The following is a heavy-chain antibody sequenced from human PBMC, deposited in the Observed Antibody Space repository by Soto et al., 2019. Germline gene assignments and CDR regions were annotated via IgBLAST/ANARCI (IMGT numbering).Heavy chain of an antibody. V-gene: IGHV4-31*03. CDR2: IYHSGST. Sequence: PSETLSLTCTVSGGSISSGGYYWSWIRQHPGKGLEWIGYIYHSGSTYYNPSLKSRVSTSVDTSKNQFSLKLSSVTAADTAVYYCARDLGTISSGYWGLFDYWGQGTLVTVSS. CDR1: GGSISSGGYY. J-gene: IGHJ4*02. D-gene: IGHD3-22*01. CDR3: ARDLGTISSGYWGLFDY.